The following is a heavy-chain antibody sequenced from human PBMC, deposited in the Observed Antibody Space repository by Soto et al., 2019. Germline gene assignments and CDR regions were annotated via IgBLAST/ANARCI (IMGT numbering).Heavy chain of an antibody. V-gene: IGHV1-3*01. CDR1: GYTFTTYA. J-gene: IGHJ6*02. D-gene: IGHD3-16*02. Sequence: ASVKVSCKASGYTFTTYAMHWVRQAPGQRLEWMGWINAGNGNTKYSQKFQGRVTITRDTSASTAYMELSSLRSEDTAVYYCAREREGGNYDYVWGSYRSNAMDVWGQGTMVTVSS. CDR2: INAGNGNT. CDR3: AREREGGNYDYVWGSYRSNAMDV.